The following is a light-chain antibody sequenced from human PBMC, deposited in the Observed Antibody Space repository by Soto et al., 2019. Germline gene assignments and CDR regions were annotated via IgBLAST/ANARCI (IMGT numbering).Light chain of an antibody. CDR2: DAS. Sequence: DIQMTQSPSSLSASVGDRVTITCQASQDISNYLNWYQQKPGKAPKLLIYDASNLETGVPSRFSGSGSGTDFTFTISSLQTEDIATDYCQQYDNSGLTFGGGTKVEIK. CDR1: QDISNY. J-gene: IGKJ4*01. CDR3: QQYDNSGLT. V-gene: IGKV1-33*01.